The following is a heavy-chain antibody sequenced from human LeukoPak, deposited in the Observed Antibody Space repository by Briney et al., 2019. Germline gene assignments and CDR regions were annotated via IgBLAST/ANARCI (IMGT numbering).Heavy chain of an antibody. CDR3: ARDKGGLGRGYYYMDV. Sequence: PSETLSLTCAVYGGSFSGYYWSWIRQPPGEGLEWIGRIYTSGSTNYNPSLKSRVTMSVDTSKNQFSLKLSSVTAADTAVYYCARDKGGLGRGYYYMDVWGKGTTVTVSS. CDR1: GGSFSGYY. D-gene: IGHD3/OR15-3a*01. CDR2: IYTSGST. J-gene: IGHJ6*03. V-gene: IGHV4-4*07.